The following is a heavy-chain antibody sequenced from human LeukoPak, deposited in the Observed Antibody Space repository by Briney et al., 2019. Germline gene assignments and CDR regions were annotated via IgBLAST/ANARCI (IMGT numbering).Heavy chain of an antibody. D-gene: IGHD3-10*01. V-gene: IGHV3-30*02. Sequence: GGSLRLSCAASGFTFSSYGMHWVRQAPGKGLEWVAFIRYDGSNKYYADSVKGRFTISRDNSKNTLYLQMNSLRAEDTAVYYCARSPLTKWFGEAEYWFDPWGQGTLVTVSS. CDR3: ARSPLTKWFGEAEYWFDP. CDR2: IRYDGSNK. CDR1: GFTFSSYG. J-gene: IGHJ5*02.